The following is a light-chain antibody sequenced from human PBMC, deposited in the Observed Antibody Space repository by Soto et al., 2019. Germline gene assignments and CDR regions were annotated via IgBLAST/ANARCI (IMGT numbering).Light chain of an antibody. V-gene: IGLV2-14*01. CDR3: SSYTSTSTLV. J-gene: IGLJ3*02. CDR2: EVS. CDR1: SSDIGSYNY. Sequence: QSALTQPASVSGSPGQSITISCTGTSSDIGSYNYVSWYQQHPGKAPKLMIYEVSNWPSGVSDRFSGSKSGNTASLTISGLQAEDEADYYCSSYTSTSTLVLGGGTKLTV.